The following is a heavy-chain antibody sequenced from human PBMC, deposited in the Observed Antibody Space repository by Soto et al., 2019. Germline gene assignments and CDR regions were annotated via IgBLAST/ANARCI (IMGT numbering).Heavy chain of an antibody. V-gene: IGHV4-39*07. Sequence: SETLSLTCTVSGGYISDSSYYWGWIRQPPGKGLEWIGFIYNSGSTYYNSSLKSRVTISVDRSKNHFFLNLTSVTAADTAVYYCATYRKFFQIWGQGTKVTVSS. CDR1: GGYISDSSYY. J-gene: IGHJ3*02. CDR3: ATYRKFFQI. CDR2: IYNSGST.